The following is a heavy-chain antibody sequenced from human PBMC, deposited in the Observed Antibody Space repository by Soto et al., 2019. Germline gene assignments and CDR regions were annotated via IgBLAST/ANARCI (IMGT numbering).Heavy chain of an antibody. J-gene: IGHJ4*02. CDR2: IIPIFGTA. CDR3: ARGAAYCGGDCYSSSFDY. V-gene: IGHV1-69*06. Sequence: SVKVSCKASGGTFSSYAISWVRQAPGQGLEWMGGIIPIFGTANYAQKFQGRVTITADKSTSTAYMELSSLRSEDTAVYYCARGAAYCGGDCYSSSFDYWGQGTLVTVS. D-gene: IGHD2-21*02. CDR1: GGTFSSYA.